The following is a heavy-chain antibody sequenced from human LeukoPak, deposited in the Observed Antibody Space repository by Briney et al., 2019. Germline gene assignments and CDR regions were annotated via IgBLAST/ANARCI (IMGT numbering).Heavy chain of an antibody. CDR3: AQTPYRSSSEYYFDY. CDR2: ISWNSGSI. CDR1: GFTFDDYA. V-gene: IGHV3-9*01. Sequence: SLRLSCAASGFTFDDYAMHWVRQAPGKGLEWVSGISWNSGSIGYADSVKGRFTISRDNAKNSLYLQMNSLRAEDTAVYYCAQTPYRSSSEYYFDYWGQGTLVTVSS. J-gene: IGHJ4*02. D-gene: IGHD6-6*01.